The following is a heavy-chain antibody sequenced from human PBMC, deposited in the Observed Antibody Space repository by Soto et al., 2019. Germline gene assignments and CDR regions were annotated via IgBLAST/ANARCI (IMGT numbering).Heavy chain of an antibody. CDR2: IYYSGST. CDR3: ARRHRNSWCFDY. D-gene: IGHD2-8*02. V-gene: IGHV4-39*01. CDR1: GGSISSNNDY. Sequence: PSETLSLTCTVSGGSISSNNDYWGWIRQPPGKGLEWIGSIYYSGSTYYNPSLKSRVTISVDTSKNQFSLKLSSVTAADTAVYYCARRHRNSWCFDYWGQATLVTVSS. J-gene: IGHJ4*02.